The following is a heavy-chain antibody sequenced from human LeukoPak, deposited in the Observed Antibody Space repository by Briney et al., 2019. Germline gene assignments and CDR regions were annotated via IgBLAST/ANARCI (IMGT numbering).Heavy chain of an antibody. V-gene: IGHV3-23*01. D-gene: IGHD4-17*01. CDR2: ISGSGGST. CDR1: GFTFSSYA. J-gene: IGHJ5*02. Sequence: GGSLRLSCAASGFTFSSYAMSWVRQAPGKGLEWVSAISGSGGSTYYADSVKGRFTIPRDNSKNTLYLQMNSLRAEDTAVYYCAKDRAGLTTVTTVWFDPWGQGTLVTVSS. CDR3: AKDRAGLTTVTTVWFDP.